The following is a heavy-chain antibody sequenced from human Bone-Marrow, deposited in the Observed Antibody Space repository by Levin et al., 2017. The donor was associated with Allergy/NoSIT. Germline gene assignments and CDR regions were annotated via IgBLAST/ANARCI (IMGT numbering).Heavy chain of an antibody. J-gene: IGHJ6*02. CDR2: IWFDGSSQ. CDR1: GFTFRRHA. V-gene: IGHV3-33*01. Sequence: GESLKISCIASGFTFRRHAMHWVRQAPGKGLEWVAVIWFDGSSQVYADSVQGRFIISRDNSKNTLYLQMNSLRVEDTAVFYCARDFRDSSHYYGMDVWGQGTMVIVSS. D-gene: IGHD2-21*02. CDR3: ARDFRDSSHYYGMDV.